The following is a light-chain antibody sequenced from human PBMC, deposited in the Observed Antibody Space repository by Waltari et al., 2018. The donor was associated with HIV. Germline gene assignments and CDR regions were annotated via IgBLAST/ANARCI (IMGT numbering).Light chain of an antibody. CDR3: GTWDSDLCAV. CDR1: SSNIGNHY. Sequence: QSVLTQPPSVSAAPGQKVTISCSGNSSNIGNHYVSWYQHLPGTAPKLPIYYKYKGPSGIPARFSGSKSGTSATLGITGLQSGDEADYYCGTWDSDLCAVFGPETKVTVL. V-gene: IGLV1-51*01. J-gene: IGLJ1*01. CDR2: YKY.